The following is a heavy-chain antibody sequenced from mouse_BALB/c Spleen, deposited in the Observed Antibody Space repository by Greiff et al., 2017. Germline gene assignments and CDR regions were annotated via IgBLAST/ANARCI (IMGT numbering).Heavy chain of an antibody. CDR1: GFHIKDTY. CDR3: ARPYRYDSWFAY. V-gene: IGHV14-3*02. CDR2: IDPANGNT. J-gene: IGHJ3*01. D-gene: IGHD2-14*01. Sequence: EVQRVESGAELVKPGASVKLSCTASGFHIKDTYMHWVKQRPEQGLEWIGRIDPANGNTKYDPKFQGKATITADTSSNTAYLQLSSLTSEDTAVYYCARPYRYDSWFAYWGQGTLVTVSA.